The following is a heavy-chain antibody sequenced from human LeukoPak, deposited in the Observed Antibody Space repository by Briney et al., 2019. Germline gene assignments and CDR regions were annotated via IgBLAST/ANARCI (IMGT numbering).Heavy chain of an antibody. CDR2: INPNSGGT. D-gene: IGHD3-22*01. CDR3: ARDLTPYYYDSSGYTGFDY. V-gene: IGHV1-2*02. J-gene: IGHJ4*02. Sequence: GASVKVSCKASGYTFTGFYTYWVRQAPGQGRECMGGINPNSGGTNYAQSFQGRVTMTRDTSINTAYMELSRLRSDDTAVYYCARDLTPYYYDSSGYTGFDYWGQGTLVTVSS. CDR1: GYTFTGFY.